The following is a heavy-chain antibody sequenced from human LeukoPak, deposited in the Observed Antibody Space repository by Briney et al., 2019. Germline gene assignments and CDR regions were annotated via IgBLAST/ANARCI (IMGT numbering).Heavy chain of an antibody. D-gene: IGHD1-26*01. Sequence: PGRSLRLSCAASGFTFDDYAMDWVRQAPGKGLEWVSGISWNSGNIGYADSVKGRFTISRDNAKNSLYLQMNSLRAEDTALYYCAKDMGYVGATPIFDYWGQGTLVTVSS. CDR1: GFTFDDYA. J-gene: IGHJ4*02. CDR3: AKDMGYVGATPIFDY. CDR2: ISWNSGNI. V-gene: IGHV3-9*01.